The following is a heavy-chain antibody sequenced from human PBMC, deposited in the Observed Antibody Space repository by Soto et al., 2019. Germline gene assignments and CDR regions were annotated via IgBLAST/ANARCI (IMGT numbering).Heavy chain of an antibody. V-gene: IGHV1-46*01. J-gene: IGHJ5*02. Sequence: QVQLVQSGAEVKKPGASVKVSCKASGYTFTSYYMHWVRQAPGQGLEWMGIINPSGGSTSYAQKFPGRVTMTRDTSTSTVYMELSSLRSEDTAVYYCARARGRERYCSGGSCSGWFDPWGQGTLVTVSS. CDR2: INPSGGST. D-gene: IGHD2-15*01. CDR3: ARARGRERYCSGGSCSGWFDP. CDR1: GYTFTSYY.